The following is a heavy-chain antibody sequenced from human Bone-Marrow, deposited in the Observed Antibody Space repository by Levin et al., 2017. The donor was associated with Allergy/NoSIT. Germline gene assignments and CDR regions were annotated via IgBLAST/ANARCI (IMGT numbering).Heavy chain of an antibody. J-gene: IGHJ4*02. V-gene: IGHV3-7*01. CDR1: GFTFSNYW. CDR3: ARGNYVSFDY. D-gene: IGHD1-7*01. CDR2: INQDGSDK. Sequence: LSLTCAASGFTFSNYWMHWVRQSPGKGLEWVAIINQDGSDKSYVESVRGRFTISRDIAATSLYLQMNSLRAEDTAMYYCARGNYVSFDYWGQGTLVTVSS.